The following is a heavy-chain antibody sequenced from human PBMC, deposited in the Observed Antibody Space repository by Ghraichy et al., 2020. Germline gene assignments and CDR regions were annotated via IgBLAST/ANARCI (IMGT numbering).Heavy chain of an antibody. Sequence: SETLSLTCTVSGGSSSSSSYYWGWIRQPPGKGLEWIGSIYYSGSTYYNPSLKSRVTISVDTSKNQFSLKLSSVTAADTAVYYCARHQGPGRFLESYYFDYWGQGTLVTVSS. CDR2: IYYSGST. D-gene: IGHD3-3*01. V-gene: IGHV4-39*01. CDR1: GGSSSSSSYY. J-gene: IGHJ4*02. CDR3: ARHQGPGRFLESYYFDY.